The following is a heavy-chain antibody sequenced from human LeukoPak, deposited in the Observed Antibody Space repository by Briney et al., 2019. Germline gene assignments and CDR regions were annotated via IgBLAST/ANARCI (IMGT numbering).Heavy chain of an antibody. CDR1: GYTLTKLS. J-gene: IGHJ4*02. V-gene: IGHV1-24*01. D-gene: IGHD2-15*01. CDR2: FDREDDEI. Sequence: ASVKVSCKVSGYTLTKLSLHWVRQAPGKGLEWMGGFDREDDEIIYAQKFQGRVTMTEDTSTDTAYMELSSPRSEDTAVYFCATDIVVGADFWGQGTLVTVSS. CDR3: ATDIVVGADF.